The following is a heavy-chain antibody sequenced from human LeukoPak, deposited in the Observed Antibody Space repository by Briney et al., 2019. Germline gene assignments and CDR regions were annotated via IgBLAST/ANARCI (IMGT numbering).Heavy chain of an antibody. CDR3: ARGRWAPEYYDFWSGYYANDAFDI. Sequence: GASVKVSCKASGYTFTSYDIIWVRQATGQGLEWMGWMNPNSGNTGYAQKFQGRVTMTRNTSISTAYMELSSLRSEDTAVYYCARGRWAPEYYDFWSGYYANDAFDIWGQGTMVTVSS. CDR2: MNPNSGNT. J-gene: IGHJ3*02. V-gene: IGHV1-8*01. CDR1: GYTFTSYD. D-gene: IGHD3-3*01.